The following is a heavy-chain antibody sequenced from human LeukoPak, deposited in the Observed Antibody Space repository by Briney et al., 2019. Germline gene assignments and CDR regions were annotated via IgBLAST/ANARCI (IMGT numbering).Heavy chain of an antibody. Sequence: ASVKVSCKASGGTFSSYAISWVRQAPGQGLEWMGGIIPIFGTANYAQKFQGRVTITADKSTSTAYMELSSLRSEDTAVYYCARSPRYCSSTSCYYYYYGMDVWGQGTTVTVSS. CDR1: GGTFSSYA. V-gene: IGHV1-69*06. D-gene: IGHD2-2*01. CDR3: ARSPRYCSSTSCYYYYYGMDV. J-gene: IGHJ6*02. CDR2: IIPIFGTA.